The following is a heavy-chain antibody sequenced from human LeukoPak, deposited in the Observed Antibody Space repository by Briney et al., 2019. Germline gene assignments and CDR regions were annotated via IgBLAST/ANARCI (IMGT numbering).Heavy chain of an antibody. D-gene: IGHD6-19*01. CDR2: IYSGGST. J-gene: IGHJ4*02. Sequence: PGGSLRLSCAASRFTVSSNYMSWVRQAPGKGLEWVSVIYSGGSTYYADSVKGRFTISRDNSKNTLYLQMNSLRAEDTAVYYCAREVYSSGWTYYFDYWGQGTLVTVSS. CDR1: RFTVSSNY. CDR3: AREVYSSGWTYYFDY. V-gene: IGHV3-53*01.